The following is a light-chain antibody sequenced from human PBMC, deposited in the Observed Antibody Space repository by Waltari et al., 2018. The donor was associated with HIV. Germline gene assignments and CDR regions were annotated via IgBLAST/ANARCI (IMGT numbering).Light chain of an antibody. CDR1: NIGSKR. V-gene: IGLV3-21*02. CDR3: HVWDRSSDHHV. Sequence: SYVLTQPPSVSVAPGQTARITCGGNNIGSKRVHWYQQKAGQAPVLVVYNASDRPSVIPERFSGANSGNTATLTISRVEAGDEADYYCHVWDRSSDHHVFGTGTKVTVL. J-gene: IGLJ1*01. CDR2: NAS.